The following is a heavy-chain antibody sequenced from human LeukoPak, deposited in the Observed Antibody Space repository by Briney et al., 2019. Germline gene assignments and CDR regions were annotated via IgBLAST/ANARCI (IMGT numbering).Heavy chain of an antibody. CDR3: ARFSSGCSTASCHLAY. CDR1: GGSLSSHY. Sequence: SETLSLTCTVSGGSLSSHYWSWIRQPPGKGLELIGHIYYTGTTFYNPSLNGRVTISLDTSRNQFSLRLTSVTAADTAVYYCARFSSGCSTASCHLAYWGQGTLVTVSS. J-gene: IGHJ4*02. CDR2: IYYTGTT. V-gene: IGHV4-59*11. D-gene: IGHD1-26*01.